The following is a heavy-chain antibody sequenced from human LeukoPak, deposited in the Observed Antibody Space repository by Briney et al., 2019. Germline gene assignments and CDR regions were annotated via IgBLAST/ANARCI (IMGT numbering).Heavy chain of an antibody. CDR1: GFTFSSYS. Sequence: PGGSLRLSCAASGFTFSSYSMNWVRQAPGKGLEWVSSISSSSSYIYYADSVKGRFTISRDNAKNSLYLQMNSLRAEDTAVYYCARREIRRPGVWELLGGPFDYWGQGTLVAVSS. J-gene: IGHJ4*02. V-gene: IGHV3-21*01. D-gene: IGHD1-26*01. CDR2: ISSSSSYI. CDR3: ARREIRRPGVWELLGGPFDY.